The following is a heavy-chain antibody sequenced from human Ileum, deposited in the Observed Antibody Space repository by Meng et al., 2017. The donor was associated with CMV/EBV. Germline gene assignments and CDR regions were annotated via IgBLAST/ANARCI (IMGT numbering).Heavy chain of an antibody. Sequence: EVQRGEAGGALIQPGRCLRLSCAASGFTVSSNYMSWVRQAPGKGLEWVSHIYADGSTYYADSVKGRFTISRDNSKNSLFLQMNSLRPDDSAMYYCARGIQHFGELGEHAWGQGILVTVSS. CDR3: ARGIQHFGELGEHA. CDR2: IYADGST. V-gene: IGHV3-53*01. D-gene: IGHD3-10*01. J-gene: IGHJ5*02. CDR1: GFTVSSNY.